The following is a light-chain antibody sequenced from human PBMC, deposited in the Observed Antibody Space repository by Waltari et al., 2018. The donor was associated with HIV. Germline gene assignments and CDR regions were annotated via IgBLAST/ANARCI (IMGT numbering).Light chain of an antibody. Sequence: QSALTQPASVSGSPGQSITISCTGTSSDVGSYNIVSWYQQHPGKAPKLMIYEGSNRPSGVSNRFSGSKSGNTASLTIAGLQAEDEADYYCCSYAGTNWVFGGGTKLTVL. V-gene: IGLV2-23*01. CDR2: EGS. CDR3: CSYAGTNWV. CDR1: SSDVGSYNI. J-gene: IGLJ3*02.